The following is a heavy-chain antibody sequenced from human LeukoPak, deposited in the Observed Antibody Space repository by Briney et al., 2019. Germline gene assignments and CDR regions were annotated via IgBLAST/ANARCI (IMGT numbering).Heavy chain of an antibody. CDR3: ARDFLYSSSWGADY. V-gene: IGHV1-69*04. D-gene: IGHD6-13*01. J-gene: IGHJ4*02. Sequence: SVKVSCKASGGTFSSYAISWVRQAPGQGLEWMGRIIPILGIANYAQKFQGRVTITADKSTSTAYMELSSLRSEDTAVYYCARDFLYSSSWGADYWGQGTLVTVSS. CDR1: GGTFSSYA. CDR2: IIPILGIA.